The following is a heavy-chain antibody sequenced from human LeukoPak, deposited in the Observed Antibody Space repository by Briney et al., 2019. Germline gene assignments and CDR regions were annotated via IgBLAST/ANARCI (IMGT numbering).Heavy chain of an antibody. J-gene: IGHJ4*02. CDR3: ARESRDGYKAYFDY. CDR2: ISSSGTTI. CDR1: GFTFSRYE. D-gene: IGHD5-24*01. Sequence: PGGSLRLSCAASGFTFSRYEIHWVRQAPGKGLEWVSYISSSGTTIYYADSVRGRFTISRDNAKNSLYLQMNSLRAEDTAVYYCARESRDGYKAYFDYWGQGTLVTVSP. V-gene: IGHV3-48*03.